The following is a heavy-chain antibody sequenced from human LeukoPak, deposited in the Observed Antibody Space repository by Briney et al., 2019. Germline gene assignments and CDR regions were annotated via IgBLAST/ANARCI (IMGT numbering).Heavy chain of an antibody. CDR2: ISSSSNYI. D-gene: IGHD4-17*01. V-gene: IGHV3-21*01. J-gene: IGHJ2*01. CDR1: GFTFSSLS. Sequence: GGSLRVSCAASGFTFSSLSMNWVRQAPGKGLEWVSSISSSSNYIYYADSVRGRFTISRDNAKNSLSLQMNSLRVEDTAVYYCARDLDGDYGWHFDLWGRGTLVTVSS. CDR3: ARDLDGDYGWHFDL.